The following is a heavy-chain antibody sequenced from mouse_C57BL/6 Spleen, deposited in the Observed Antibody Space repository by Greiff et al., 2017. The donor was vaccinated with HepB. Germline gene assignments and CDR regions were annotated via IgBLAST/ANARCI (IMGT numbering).Heavy chain of an antibody. CDR3: ARSYYDYYYFDY. V-gene: IGHV1-64*01. Sequence: QVQLQQPGAELVKPGASVKLSCKASGYTFTSYWMHWVKQRPGQGLEWIGMIHPNSGSTNYNEKFKSKATLTVDKSSSTAYMQLSSLTSEDSAVYYCARSYYDYYYFDYWGQGTTLTVSS. D-gene: IGHD2-4*01. J-gene: IGHJ2*01. CDR2: IHPNSGST. CDR1: GYTFTSYW.